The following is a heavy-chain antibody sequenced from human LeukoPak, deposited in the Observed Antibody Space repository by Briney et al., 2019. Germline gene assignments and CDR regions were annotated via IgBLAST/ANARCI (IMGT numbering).Heavy chain of an antibody. Sequence: SETLSLTCTVSGGSISSYYWSWIRQPPGEGLEWIGYIYYSGSTNYNPSLKSRVTISVDTSKNQFSLKLSSVTAADTAVYYCARIEDYDSSGYYPGLIDYWGQGTLVTVSS. D-gene: IGHD3-22*01. CDR1: GGSISSYY. J-gene: IGHJ4*02. V-gene: IGHV4-59*12. CDR3: ARIEDYDSSGYYPGLIDY. CDR2: IYYSGST.